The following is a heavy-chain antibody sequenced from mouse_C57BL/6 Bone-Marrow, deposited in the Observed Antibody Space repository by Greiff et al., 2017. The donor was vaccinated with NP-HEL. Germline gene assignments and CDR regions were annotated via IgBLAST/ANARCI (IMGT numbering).Heavy chain of an antibody. CDR3: AREGLGRSYYYAMDY. J-gene: IGHJ4*01. Sequence: QVQLQQPGAELVKPGASVKMSCKASGYTFTSYWITWVKQRPGQGLEWIGDIYPGSGSTNYNEKFKSKATLTVDTSSSTAYMQLSSLTSEDSAVYYCAREGLGRSYYYAMDYWGQGTSVTVSS. V-gene: IGHV1-55*01. CDR1: GYTFTSYW. CDR2: IYPGSGST. D-gene: IGHD4-1*01.